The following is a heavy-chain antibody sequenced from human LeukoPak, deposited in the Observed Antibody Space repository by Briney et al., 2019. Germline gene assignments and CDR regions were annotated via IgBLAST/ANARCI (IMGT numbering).Heavy chain of an antibody. CDR1: GFTFSNAW. CDR2: IKSKTDGGTT. CDR3: TSKNWNDDYYYYYMDV. V-gene: IGHV3-15*01. D-gene: IGHD1-1*01. J-gene: IGHJ6*03. Sequence: GGSLRLSCAASGFTFSNAWMSWVRQAPGKGLEWVGRIKSKTDGGTTDYAAPVKGRFTISRDDSKNTLYLQMNSLKTEDTAVYYCTSKNWNDDYYYYYMDVWGKGTTVTVSS.